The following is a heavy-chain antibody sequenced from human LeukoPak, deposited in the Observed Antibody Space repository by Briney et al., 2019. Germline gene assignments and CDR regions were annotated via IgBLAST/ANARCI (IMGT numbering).Heavy chain of an antibody. CDR3: ARATSGQRRDGYNYYYYYYMDV. D-gene: IGHD5-24*01. CDR2: IYNSGST. J-gene: IGHJ6*03. V-gene: IGHV4-59*01. Sequence: PSGTLSLTCTVSGGSISSYYWNWIRQPPGKGLEWIGYIYNSGSTNYNPSLKSRVTILVDASKNQFSLKLNSVTAADTAVYYCARATSGQRRDGYNYYYYYYMDVWGKGTTVTV. CDR1: GGSISSYY.